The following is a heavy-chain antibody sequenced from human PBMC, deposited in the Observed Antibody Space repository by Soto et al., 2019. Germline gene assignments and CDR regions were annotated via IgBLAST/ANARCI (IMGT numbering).Heavy chain of an antibody. CDR2: IYYSGST. J-gene: IGHJ4*02. CDR3: ARTGYSSGWYPMIFDY. CDR1: GGSISSGGYY. Sequence: PSETLSLTCTVSGGSISSGGYYWSWIRQHPGMGLVWIWYIYYSGSTYYIPSLKSRVTISVDTSKNQFSLKLSSVTAADTAVYYCARTGYSSGWYPMIFDYWGQGTLVTVSS. V-gene: IGHV4-31*03. D-gene: IGHD6-19*01.